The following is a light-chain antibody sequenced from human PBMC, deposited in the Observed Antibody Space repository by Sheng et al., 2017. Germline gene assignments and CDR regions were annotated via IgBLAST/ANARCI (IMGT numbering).Light chain of an antibody. J-gene: IGLJ2*01. CDR1: SSNIGAGYD. V-gene: IGLV1-40*01. CDR3: QSYDSSLNGHVV. CDR2: DNS. Sequence: QLVLTQPPSVSGAPGQRVTISCTGSSSNIGAGYDVHWYQQLPGTAPKLLIYDNSNRPSGVPDRFSGSKSGTSASLAITGLQVEDEADYYCQSYDSSLNGHVVFGGGTKLTVL.